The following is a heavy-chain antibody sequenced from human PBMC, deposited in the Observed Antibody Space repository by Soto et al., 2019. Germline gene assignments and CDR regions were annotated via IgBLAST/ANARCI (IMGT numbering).Heavy chain of an antibody. CDR2: ISGGGGST. CDR1: GFTFSSYA. CDR3: AKQHILPGTGKYFDY. D-gene: IGHD6-13*01. V-gene: IGHV3-23*01. Sequence: EVQLLESGGGLVQPGGSLRLSCAASGFTFSSYAMSWVRQAPGKGLEWVSAISGGGGSTYYADSVQGRFTISRDNSKNTLYLQMNSLRAEDTAVYYCAKQHILPGTGKYFDYWGQGTLVTVSS. J-gene: IGHJ4*02.